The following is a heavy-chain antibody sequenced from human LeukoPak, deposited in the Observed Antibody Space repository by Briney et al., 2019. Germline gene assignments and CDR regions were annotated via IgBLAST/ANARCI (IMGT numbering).Heavy chain of an antibody. Sequence: SETLSLTCTVSGYSISSGYYWGWIRQPPGNGLEWIGSIYHSGSTYYNPSLKSRVTISVDTSKNQFSLKLSSVTAADTAVYYCARFGHWRSALDYWGQGTLVTVSS. D-gene: IGHD2-15*01. J-gene: IGHJ4*02. V-gene: IGHV4-38-2*02. CDR2: IYHSGST. CDR3: ARFGHWRSALDY. CDR1: GYSISSGYY.